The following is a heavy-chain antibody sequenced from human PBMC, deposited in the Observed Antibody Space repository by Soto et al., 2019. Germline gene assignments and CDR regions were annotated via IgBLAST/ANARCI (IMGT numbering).Heavy chain of an antibody. Sequence: ASVKVSCKASGGTFSSYAISWVRQAPGQGLEWMGGIIPVFGSAKYAQKFQGRVTITADESTSTAYMQLSSLRSEDTAVYYCARLGSGSYSFPSDYWGQGTLVTVSS. CDR2: IIPVFGSA. J-gene: IGHJ4*02. D-gene: IGHD1-26*01. CDR1: GGTFSSYA. CDR3: ARLGSGSYSFPSDY. V-gene: IGHV1-69*13.